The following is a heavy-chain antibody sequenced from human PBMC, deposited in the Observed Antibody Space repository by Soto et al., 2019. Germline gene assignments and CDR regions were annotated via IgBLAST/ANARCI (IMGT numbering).Heavy chain of an antibody. J-gene: IGHJ4*02. D-gene: IGHD3-10*01. V-gene: IGHV5-10-1*01. Sequence: PGESLKISCKGSGYSFTSYWISWVRQMTGKGLEWMGRIDPSDSYTNYSPSFQGHVTISADKSISTAYLQWSSLKASDTAMYYCARAYGSSVDYWGQGTLVTVSS. CDR3: ARAYGSSVDY. CDR1: GYSFTSYW. CDR2: IDPSDSYT.